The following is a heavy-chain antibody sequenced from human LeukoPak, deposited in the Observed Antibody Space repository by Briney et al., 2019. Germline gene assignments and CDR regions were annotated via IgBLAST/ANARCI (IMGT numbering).Heavy chain of an antibody. V-gene: IGHV4-38-2*02. CDR3: ARGGGLNDAFDI. CDR2: IYHSGST. D-gene: IGHD1-26*01. Sequence: SETLSLTCTVSGYPVSSGYYWGWVRQAPGKGLEWIGYIYHSGSTYYNPSLKSRVTISVDRSKNQFSLKLSSVTAADTAVYYCARGGGLNDAFDIWGQGTMVTVSS. J-gene: IGHJ3*02. CDR1: GYPVSSGYY.